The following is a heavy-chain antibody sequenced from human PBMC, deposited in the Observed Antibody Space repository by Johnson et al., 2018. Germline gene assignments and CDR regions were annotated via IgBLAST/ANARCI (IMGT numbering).Heavy chain of an antibody. CDR2: IKSTTDGGTT. J-gene: IGHJ3*02. Sequence: VQLVQSGGGLVKPGGSLRLSCAASGFTFSNAWMNWVRQAPGKGLAWVGRIKSTTDGGTTDYAAPVKGRFPISRDDSNNTLYLQMNSLKTEDTAGYYCTTQYSSGWYVAFDIWGQGTMVTVSS. CDR3: TTQYSSGWYVAFDI. CDR1: GFTFSNAW. V-gene: IGHV3-15*07. D-gene: IGHD6-19*01.